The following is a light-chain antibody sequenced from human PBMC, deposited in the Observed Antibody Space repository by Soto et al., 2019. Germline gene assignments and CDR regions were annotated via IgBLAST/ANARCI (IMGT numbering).Light chain of an antibody. CDR3: QQAHSFPLT. J-gene: IGKJ5*01. Sequence: DIPMTQSPSSVSASVGDRVTITCRASQDVNRWLAWYQQKPGRAPKLLIYVASTLQSGVPSRFSGSGSGTDFTLTISSLQPEDFATYYCQQAHSFPLTFGQGTRLQIK. CDR2: VAS. CDR1: QDVNRW. V-gene: IGKV1-12*01.